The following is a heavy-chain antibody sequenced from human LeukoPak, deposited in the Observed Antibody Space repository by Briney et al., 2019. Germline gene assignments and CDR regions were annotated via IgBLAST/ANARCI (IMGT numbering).Heavy chain of an antibody. CDR2: INSDGSST. D-gene: IGHD6-13*01. V-gene: IGHV3-74*01. Sequence: GGSLRLSCAASGFTFRSYWMHWVRQAPGEGLVWVSRINSDGSSTSYADSVKGRFTIFRHNAKNTLYLQMNSLRAEDTAVYYCARVEVAAAATKPDYWGQGTLVTVSS. CDR1: GFTFRSYW. J-gene: IGHJ4*02. CDR3: ARVEVAAAATKPDY.